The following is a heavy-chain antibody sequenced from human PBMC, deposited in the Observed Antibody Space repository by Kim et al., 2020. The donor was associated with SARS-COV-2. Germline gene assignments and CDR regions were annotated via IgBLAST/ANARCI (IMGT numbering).Heavy chain of an antibody. Sequence: SETLSLTCTVSGGSISSSSYYWGWIRQPPGKGLEWIGSIYYSGSTYYNPSLKSRVTISVDTSKNQFSLKLSSVTAADTAVYYCASGTPAMVLGNWFDPWGQGTLVTVSS. D-gene: IGHD5-18*01. CDR3: ASGTPAMVLGNWFDP. V-gene: IGHV4-39*07. J-gene: IGHJ5*02. CDR1: GGSISSSSYY. CDR2: IYYSGST.